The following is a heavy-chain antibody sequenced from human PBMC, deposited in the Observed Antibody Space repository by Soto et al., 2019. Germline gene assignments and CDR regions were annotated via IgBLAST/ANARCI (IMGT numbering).Heavy chain of an antibody. J-gene: IGHJ3*02. CDR1: GGSFSGYY. D-gene: IGHD1-7*01. CDR2: TNHSGST. CDR3: ARGVPWNSHNGAFDI. Sequence: HVQLQQWGAGLLKPSETLSLTCAVYGGSFSGYYWSWIRQPPGKGLEWIGETNHSGSTNYNPSLNRRATIAVDTSKNQFSVKLSSVTAADTAVYYCARGVPWNSHNGAFDIWGQGTMVTVSS. V-gene: IGHV4-34*01.